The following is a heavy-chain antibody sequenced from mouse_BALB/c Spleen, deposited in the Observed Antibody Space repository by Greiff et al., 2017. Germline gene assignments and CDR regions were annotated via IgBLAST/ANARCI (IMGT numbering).Heavy chain of an antibody. CDR2: IYPYNGGT. CDR3: AMDPAWFAY. Sequence: EVQLQQSGPELVKPGASVKISCKASGYTFTDYNMHWVKQSHGKSLEWIGYIYPYNGGTGYNQKFKSKATLTVDNSSSTAYMELRSLTSEDSAVYYCAMDPAWFAYWGQGTLVTVSA. CDR1: GYTFTDYN. V-gene: IGHV1S29*02. J-gene: IGHJ3*01.